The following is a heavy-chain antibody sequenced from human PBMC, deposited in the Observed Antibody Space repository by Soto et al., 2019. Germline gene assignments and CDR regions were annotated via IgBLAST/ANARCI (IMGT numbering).Heavy chain of an antibody. CDR2: IYPGDSDT. Sequence: GESLKISCKGPGYSFTSYWIGWVRQMPGKGLEWMGIIYPGDSDTRYSPSFQGQVTISADKSISTAYLQWSSLKASDTAMYYCARQRYSSSWYNSGTYYFDYWGQGTLVTVSS. CDR3: ARQRYSSSWYNSGTYYFDY. D-gene: IGHD6-13*01. J-gene: IGHJ4*02. V-gene: IGHV5-51*01. CDR1: GYSFTSYW.